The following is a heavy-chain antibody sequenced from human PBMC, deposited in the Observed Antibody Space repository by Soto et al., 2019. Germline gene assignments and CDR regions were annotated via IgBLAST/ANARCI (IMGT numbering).Heavy chain of an antibody. Sequence: LRLSCAASGLAFSTYEMNWVRQAPGKGLEWVSYISSSGSTIYYADSVKGRFTISRDNAKNSLYLQMNSLRAEDTAVYYCARDGELGSGRYSFDYWGQGTLVTVSS. CDR2: ISSSGSTI. V-gene: IGHV3-48*03. D-gene: IGHD6-19*01. CDR1: GLAFSTYE. CDR3: ARDGELGSGRYSFDY. J-gene: IGHJ4*02.